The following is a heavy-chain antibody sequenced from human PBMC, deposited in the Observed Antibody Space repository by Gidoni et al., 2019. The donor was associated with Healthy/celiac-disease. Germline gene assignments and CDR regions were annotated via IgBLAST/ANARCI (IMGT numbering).Heavy chain of an antibody. V-gene: IGHV1-3*01. CDR3: ARVQGGAVWELIDY. Sequence: QVQLVQSGAEVKKPGASVKVSCKASGYTFTSYAMHWVRQAPGQRLEWMGWINAGNGNTKYSQKFQGRVTITRDTSASTAYMELSSLRSEDTAVYYCARVQGGAVWELIDYWGQGTLVTVSS. CDR1: GYTFTSYA. D-gene: IGHD1-26*01. CDR2: INAGNGNT. J-gene: IGHJ4*02.